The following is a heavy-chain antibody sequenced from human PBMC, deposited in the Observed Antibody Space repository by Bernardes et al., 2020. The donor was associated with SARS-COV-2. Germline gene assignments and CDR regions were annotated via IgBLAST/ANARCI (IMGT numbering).Heavy chain of an antibody. D-gene: IGHD2-2*01. V-gene: IGHV3-33*01. CDR2: IWYDGSNK. Sequence: SLRLSCAASGFTFSSYGMHWVRQAPGKGLEWVAVIWYDGSNKYYADSVKGRFTISRDNSKNTLYLQMNSLRAEDTAVYYCAREEGEYCSSTSCYYYYGMDVWGQGTTVTVSS. CDR1: GFTFSSYG. J-gene: IGHJ6*02. CDR3: AREEGEYCSSTSCYYYYGMDV.